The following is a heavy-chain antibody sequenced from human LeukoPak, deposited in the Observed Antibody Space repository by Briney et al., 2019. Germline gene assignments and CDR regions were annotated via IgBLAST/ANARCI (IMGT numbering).Heavy chain of an antibody. J-gene: IGHJ5*02. CDR1: GGSILDSTYY. CDR3: ARQSSGYYYGWFDP. D-gene: IGHD3-22*01. V-gene: IGHV4-39*01. CDR2: IFYTGNT. Sequence: SETLSLTCSVSGGSILDSTYYWAWIRQPPGKGLEWIATIFYTGNTHYNPSLKSRVTMSVGTVKNPFSLNLNSVTAADTAVDYGARQSSGYYYGWFDPWGQGALVTVS.